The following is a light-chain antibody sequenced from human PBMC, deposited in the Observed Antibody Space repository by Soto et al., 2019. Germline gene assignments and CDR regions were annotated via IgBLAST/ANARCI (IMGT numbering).Light chain of an antibody. V-gene: IGLV3-1*01. Sequence: SYELTPPPSVYVSPGQTASITCSGEKLGDKYACWYQQKQGQSPVLVIYQDSKRPSGIPERFSGSNSGNTATLTISGTQAMDEADYYCQVWDSSTHHVFGTATKLTVL. CDR2: QDS. CDR3: QVWDSSTHHV. CDR1: KLGDKY. J-gene: IGLJ1*01.